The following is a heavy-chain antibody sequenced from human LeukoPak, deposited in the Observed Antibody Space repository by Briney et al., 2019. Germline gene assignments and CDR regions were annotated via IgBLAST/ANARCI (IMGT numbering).Heavy chain of an antibody. CDR1: GFTFSSYE. V-gene: IGHV3-48*03. D-gene: IGHD1-26*01. CDR2: ISSSGSTI. Sequence: QAGGSLRLSCAASGFTFSSYEMNWVRQAPGKGLEWVSYISSSGSTIYYADSVKGRFTISRDNAKNSLYLQMNSLRVEETAVYYCARGTDSGTSTRGGAFDIWGQGTMVTVSS. J-gene: IGHJ3*02. CDR3: ARGTDSGTSTRGGAFDI.